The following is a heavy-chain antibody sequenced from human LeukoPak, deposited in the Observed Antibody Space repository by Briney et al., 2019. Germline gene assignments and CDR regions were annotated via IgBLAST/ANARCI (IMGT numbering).Heavy chain of an antibody. CDR3: ARLGSGWSHPYYFDY. D-gene: IGHD6-19*01. CDR2: IYPGDSDT. Sequence: GESPKISCKGSGYIFTTYWIGWVRQMPGKGLEWMGIIYPGDSDTRYSPSFQGQVTISADKSISTAYLQWSSLKASDTAMYYCARLGSGWSHPYYFDYWGQGTLVTVSS. J-gene: IGHJ4*02. CDR1: GYIFTTYW. V-gene: IGHV5-51*01.